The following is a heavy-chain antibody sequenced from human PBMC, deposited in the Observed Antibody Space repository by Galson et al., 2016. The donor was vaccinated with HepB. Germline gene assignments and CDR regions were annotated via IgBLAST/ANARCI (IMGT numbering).Heavy chain of an antibody. J-gene: IGHJ6*02. V-gene: IGHV3-15*01. CDR1: GFTFSNGW. CDR2: IKVRSYDGTT. Sequence: SLRLSCAASGFTFSNGWMSWVRQAPGKGLEWVGRIKVRSYDGTTDYAAPLKGRFTISRDDSKNTLYLQMNSLKSEDTGVYYCSGSGDYYYAMDVWGPGTTVTVSS. CDR3: SGSGDYYYAMDV. D-gene: IGHD3-10*01.